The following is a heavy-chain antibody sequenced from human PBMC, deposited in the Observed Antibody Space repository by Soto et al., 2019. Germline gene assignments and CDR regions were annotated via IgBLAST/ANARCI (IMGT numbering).Heavy chain of an antibody. CDR1: GFTFSSFN. CDR2: ITSDSGYR. V-gene: IGHV3-21*01. D-gene: IGHD6-13*01. Sequence: LRLSCAGSGFTFSSFNINGVRQAPGKGLEWVSLITSDSGYRFYADSVKGRFTISRDNAKNTVYLEMNNLVAEDTAVYYCARDRQLIQDWFDPWGQGTLVTVSS. J-gene: IGHJ5*02. CDR3: ARDRQLIQDWFDP.